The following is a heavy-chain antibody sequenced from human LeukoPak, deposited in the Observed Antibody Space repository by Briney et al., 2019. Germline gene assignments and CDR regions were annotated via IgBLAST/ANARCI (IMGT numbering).Heavy chain of an antibody. V-gene: IGHV4-59*01. CDR3: ARRDSSGYGADY. Sequence: SETLSLTCTVSGGSISSYYWSWIRQPPGKGLEWIGYIYYSGSTNYNPSLKSRVTISVDTSKNQFSLKLSSVTAADMAVYYCARRDSSGYGADYWGQGTLVTVSS. J-gene: IGHJ4*02. D-gene: IGHD3-22*01. CDR1: GGSISSYY. CDR2: IYYSGST.